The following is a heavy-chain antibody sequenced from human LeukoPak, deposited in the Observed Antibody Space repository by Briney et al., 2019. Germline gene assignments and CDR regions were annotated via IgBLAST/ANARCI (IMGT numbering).Heavy chain of an antibody. J-gene: IGHJ2*01. V-gene: IGHV6-1*01. CDR3: ARAGTYGYYWYFDL. Sequence: SQTLSLTRAISGDSVSSNSATWNWIRQSPSRGLEWLGRTYYRSKWYNDYAVSVKSRITINPDTSKNQFSLQLNSVTPEDTAVYYCARAGTYGYYWYFDLCGRGTLVTVSS. CDR1: GDSVSSNSAT. CDR2: TYYRSKWYN. D-gene: IGHD5-24*01.